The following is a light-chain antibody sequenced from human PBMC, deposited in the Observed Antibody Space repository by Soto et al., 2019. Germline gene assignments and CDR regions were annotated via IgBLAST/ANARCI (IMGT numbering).Light chain of an antibody. Sequence: QTVVTQPPSAYGTPGQRVTISCSGSSSNLGRYNVNWDHLVPVMTPTFLIYQNDRRPSGGPDLFSGAISVTSATLAVSGLQSEDEGDYYWAVWDDSLSGPVFGGGTKLTVL. J-gene: IGLJ2*01. CDR2: QND. CDR1: SSNLGRYN. V-gene: IGLV1-44*01. CDR3: AVWDDSLSGPV.